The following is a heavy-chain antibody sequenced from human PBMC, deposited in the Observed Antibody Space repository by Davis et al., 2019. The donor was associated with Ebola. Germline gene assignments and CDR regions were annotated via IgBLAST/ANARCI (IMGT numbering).Heavy chain of an antibody. V-gene: IGHV3-74*01. J-gene: IGHJ5*02. CDR3: ARVGYGDSWRWFDP. Sequence: GESLTISCAASGFILSRYWIHWVRQAPGKGLVWVSRIKSDGSSTNYADSVKGQFTISRDNAKSTFYLQMNSLRAEDTAVHYCARVGYGDSWRWFDPWGQGTLVTVSS. CDR2: IKSDGSST. D-gene: IGHD4-17*01. CDR1: GFILSRYW.